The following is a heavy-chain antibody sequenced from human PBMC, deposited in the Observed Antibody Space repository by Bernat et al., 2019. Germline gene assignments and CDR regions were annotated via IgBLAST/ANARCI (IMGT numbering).Heavy chain of an antibody. J-gene: IGHJ4*02. D-gene: IGHD3/OR15-3a*01. V-gene: IGHV3-30*18. CDR1: GFTFSSYG. CDR3: AKWTPAGRDY. Sequence: QVQLVESGGGVVQPGRSLRLSCAASGFTFSSYGMYWVRQAPGKGLEWVAVISYDGSNKYYADSVKGRFTISRDNSKNTLYLQMNSLRAEDTAVYYCAKWTPAGRDYWGQGTLVTVSS. CDR2: ISYDGSNK.